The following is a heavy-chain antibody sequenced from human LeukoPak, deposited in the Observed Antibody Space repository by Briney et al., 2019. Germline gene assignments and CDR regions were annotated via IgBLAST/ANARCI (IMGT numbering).Heavy chain of an antibody. Sequence: GGSLRLSCAASGFIFSSYAVSWVRQAPGKGLEWVSAISDSGDYTYYADSVKGRFTISRDNSKNTLYLHVNSLRAEDTAVYYCAKDTSIGKYCTSGVCSPFDYWGQGTLVTISS. D-gene: IGHD2-8*01. J-gene: IGHJ4*02. CDR2: ISDSGDYT. CDR1: GFIFSSYA. CDR3: AKDTSIGKYCTSGVCSPFDY. V-gene: IGHV3-23*01.